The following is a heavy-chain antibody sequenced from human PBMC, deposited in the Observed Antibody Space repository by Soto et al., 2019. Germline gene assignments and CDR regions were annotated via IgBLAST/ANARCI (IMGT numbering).Heavy chain of an antibody. CDR3: ARELDYGGNFDYYYSYGMDV. CDR1: GGAFSSYT. Sequence: QVQLVQSGAEVKKPGSSVKVSCKASGGAFSSYTISWVRQAPGQGLEWMGRIIPILGIANYAQKFQGRVTITADKSTSTAYMELSSLRSEDTAVYYCARELDYGGNFDYYYSYGMDVWGQGTTVTVSS. J-gene: IGHJ6*02. CDR2: IIPILGIA. D-gene: IGHD4-17*01. V-gene: IGHV1-69*08.